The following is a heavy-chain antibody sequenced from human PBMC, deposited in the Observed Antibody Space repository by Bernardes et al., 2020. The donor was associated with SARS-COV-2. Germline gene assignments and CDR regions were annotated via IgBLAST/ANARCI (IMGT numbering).Heavy chain of an antibody. V-gene: IGHV4-31*03. J-gene: IGHJ6*02. D-gene: IGHD3-3*01. CDR1: GGSISSGGYY. CDR2: IYYSGST. Sequence: TLSLTCTVSGGSISSGGYYWSWIRQHPGKGLEWIGYIYYSGSTYYNPSLKSRVTISVDTSKNQFSLKLSSVTAADTAVYYCARGDTIFGVVTNGMDVWGQGTTVTVSS. CDR3: ARGDTIFGVVTNGMDV.